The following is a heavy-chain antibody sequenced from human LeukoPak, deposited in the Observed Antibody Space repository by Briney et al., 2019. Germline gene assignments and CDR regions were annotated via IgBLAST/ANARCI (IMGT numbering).Heavy chain of an antibody. D-gene: IGHD3-16*01. Sequence: GGSLRLSCAASGFTFSKSWMSWVRQAPGKGLKWVANMNADGSARDYVDSVKGRFTISRDNARKALYLQMSSLRAEDTAVYYCATYTHWVAGDVWGQGTTVTVSS. J-gene: IGHJ6*02. CDR3: ATYTHWVAGDV. CDR2: MNADGSAR. V-gene: IGHV3-7*01. CDR1: GFTFSKSW.